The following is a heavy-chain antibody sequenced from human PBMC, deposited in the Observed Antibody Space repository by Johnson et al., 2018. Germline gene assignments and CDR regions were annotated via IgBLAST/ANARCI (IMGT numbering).Heavy chain of an antibody. V-gene: IGHV4-59*01. CDR2: IYYTGST. Sequence: VQLQESGPGLVKHSETLSLTCSVSGGSIRSDYWSWIRQPPGKGLEWIGYIYYTGSTNYNPSLKNRVTISVDTSKNQFSLKMSPVTAADTAVYYCARDRQSYYDYYMDVWGKGTTVTVSS. D-gene: IGHD3-10*01. CDR1: GGSIRSDY. CDR3: ARDRQSYYDYYMDV. J-gene: IGHJ6*03.